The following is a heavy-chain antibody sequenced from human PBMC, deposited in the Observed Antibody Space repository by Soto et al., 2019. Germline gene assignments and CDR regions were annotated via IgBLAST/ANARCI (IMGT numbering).Heavy chain of an antibody. CDR3: ASSYGSGYRAFDY. CDR2: INPILSMS. D-gene: IGHD3-10*01. V-gene: IGHV1-69*02. CDR1: GDTFTFYS. Sequence: QVQLVQSGAEVKKPGSSMRVSCKASGDTFTFYSINWVRQAPGLGLEWMGRINPILSMSNYAQRFQGRVTMTADKSTSTAYMELSSLRSEDTARYYCASSYGSGYRAFDYWGQGALVTVSS. J-gene: IGHJ4*02.